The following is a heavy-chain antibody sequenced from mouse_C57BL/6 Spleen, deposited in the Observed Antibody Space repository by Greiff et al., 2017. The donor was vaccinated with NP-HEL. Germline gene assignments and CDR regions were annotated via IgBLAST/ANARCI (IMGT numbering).Heavy chain of an antibody. Sequence: QVQLQQPGAELVMPGASVKLSCKASGYTFTSYWMHWVKQRPGQGLEWIGEIDPSDSYTNYNQKFKGKSTLTVDKSSSTAYMQLSSLTSEDSAVYYCGRCYYGSSLGDWFAYWGQGTLVTVSA. CDR2: IDPSDSYT. J-gene: IGHJ3*01. CDR3: GRCYYGSSLGDWFAY. D-gene: IGHD1-1*01. CDR1: GYTFTSYW. V-gene: IGHV1-69*01.